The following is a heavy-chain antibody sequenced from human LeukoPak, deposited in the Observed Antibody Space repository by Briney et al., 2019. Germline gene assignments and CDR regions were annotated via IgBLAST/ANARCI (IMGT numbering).Heavy chain of an antibody. CDR1: GFTFSRYW. Sequence: GGSLRLSCAASGFTFSRYWMSWVRQAPEKGLEWVAAINQDGSEKYYVDPVKGRFTISRDNAKKSLYLQMNSLRVEDTAVYYCAKDGLRDGLYFDYWGQGNLVTVSS. CDR3: AKDGLRDGLYFDY. D-gene: IGHD5-24*01. CDR2: INQDGSEK. V-gene: IGHV3-7*01. J-gene: IGHJ4*02.